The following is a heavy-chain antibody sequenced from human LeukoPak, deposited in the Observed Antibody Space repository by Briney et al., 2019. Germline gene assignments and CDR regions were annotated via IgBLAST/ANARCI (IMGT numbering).Heavy chain of an antibody. CDR3: GRGRAPEY. CDR1: GGSISNYY. V-gene: IGHV4-4*07. Sequence: PSESLSLTCTASGGSISNYYRSWVRQPAGKGLEWIGRIHSSGGPNYNQSLKSGVTMTVKTSTNLVSLKLSSWTAADPTVFYCGRGRAPEYWGQGTPVTVYS. CDR2: IHSSGGP. J-gene: IGHJ4*02.